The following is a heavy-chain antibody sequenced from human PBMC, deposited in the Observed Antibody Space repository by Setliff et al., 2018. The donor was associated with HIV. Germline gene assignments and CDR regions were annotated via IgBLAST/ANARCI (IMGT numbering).Heavy chain of an antibody. CDR2: ISAYNGNT. V-gene: IGHV1-18*04. CDR1: GYTFTGYY. CDR3: ARRNRGAFDI. J-gene: IGHJ3*02. Sequence: VASVKVSCKASGYTFTGYYIHWVRQAPGQGLEWMGWISAYNGNTNYAQKLQGRVTMTTDTSTSTAYMELSSLRSEDTAVYYCARRNRGAFDIWGQGTMVTVSS.